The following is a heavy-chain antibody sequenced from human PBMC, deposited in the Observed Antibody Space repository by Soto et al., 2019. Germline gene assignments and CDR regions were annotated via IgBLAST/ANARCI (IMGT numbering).Heavy chain of an antibody. J-gene: IGHJ6*02. CDR2: IDWDDDN. Sequence: GSGPTLVNPTQTLTLTCTFSGFSLSTSGMCVSWNRQPPGKALEWLALIDWDDDNYYSTSLKTRLTTSKDTSKNQVVLTMTNMDPVDTATYYCARIRRQSYYYYGMDVWGQGTTVTVSS. D-gene: IGHD6-19*01. CDR3: ARIRRQSYYYYGMDV. V-gene: IGHV2-70*01. CDR1: GFSLSTSGMC.